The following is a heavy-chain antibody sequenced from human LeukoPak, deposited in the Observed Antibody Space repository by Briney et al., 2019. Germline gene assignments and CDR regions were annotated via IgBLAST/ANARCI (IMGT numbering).Heavy chain of an antibody. CDR3: ARDHYPYYDFWSGYPYKANWFDP. V-gene: IGHV4-38-2*02. D-gene: IGHD3-3*01. Sequence: SETLSLTCTVSGYSISSGYYWGWIRPPPGEGLEWIGSIYHSGSTYYNPSLKSRVTISVDTSKNQFSLKLSSVTAADTAVYYCARDHYPYYDFWSGYPYKANWFDPWGQGTLVTVSS. J-gene: IGHJ5*02. CDR1: GYSISSGYY. CDR2: IYHSGST.